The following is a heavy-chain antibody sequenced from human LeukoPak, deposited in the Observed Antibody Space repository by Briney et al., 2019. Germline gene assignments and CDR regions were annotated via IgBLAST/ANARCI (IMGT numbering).Heavy chain of an antibody. J-gene: IGHJ3*02. CDR1: GYSFTRNW. D-gene: IGHD3-10*01. CDR2: IYPGDSDT. CDR3: ARSQWFGELVGAFDI. V-gene: IGHV5-51*01. Sequence: GESLKISCKGSGYSFTRNWIGWVRQMPGKGLEWMGIIYPGDSDTRYSPSFQGQVTISADKSISTAYLQWSSLKASDTAMYYCARSQWFGELVGAFDIWGQGTMVTVSS.